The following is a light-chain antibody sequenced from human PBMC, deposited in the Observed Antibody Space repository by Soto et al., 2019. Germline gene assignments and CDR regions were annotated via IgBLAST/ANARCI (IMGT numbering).Light chain of an antibody. Sequence: DIQLTQSPSTLSASVGDRVTITCRASQRIDRYLAWYQQKPGKAPKLLVYDAPTLEGGVPSRFSGSGSATEFILTISSLQPDDFATYYCQQYKDDAWTFGQGTKVDIK. CDR1: QRIDRY. CDR2: DAP. V-gene: IGKV1-5*01. CDR3: QQYKDDAWT. J-gene: IGKJ1*01.